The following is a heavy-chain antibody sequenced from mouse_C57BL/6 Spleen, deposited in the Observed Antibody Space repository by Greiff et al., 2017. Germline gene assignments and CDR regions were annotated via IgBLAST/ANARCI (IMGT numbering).Heavy chain of an antibody. CDR3: ARPGSSYYYAMDY. J-gene: IGHJ4*01. Sequence: VQLQQSGAELVRPGTSVKVSCKASGYAFTNYLIEWVKQRPGQGLEWIGVINPGSGGTNYNEKFKGKATLTADKSSSTAYMQLSSLTSEDSAVYVCARPGSSYYYAMDYWGQGTSVTVSS. CDR2: INPGSGGT. V-gene: IGHV1-54*01. D-gene: IGHD1-1*01. CDR1: GYAFTNYL.